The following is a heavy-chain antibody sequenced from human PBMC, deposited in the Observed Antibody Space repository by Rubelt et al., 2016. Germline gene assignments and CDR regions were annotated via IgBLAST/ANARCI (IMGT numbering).Heavy chain of an antibody. Sequence: GASVKVSCKASGYTFTSYGISWVRQAPGQGLEWMGWISAYNGNTNYAQKLQGRVTMTTDTSTSTAYMELSSLRSEDTAVYYCAREGSAAAGFNWFDPWGQETLVTVSS. D-gene: IGHD6-13*01. CDR3: AREGSAAAGFNWFDP. CDR2: ISAYNGNT. CDR1: GYTFTSYG. V-gene: IGHV1-18*01. J-gene: IGHJ5*02.